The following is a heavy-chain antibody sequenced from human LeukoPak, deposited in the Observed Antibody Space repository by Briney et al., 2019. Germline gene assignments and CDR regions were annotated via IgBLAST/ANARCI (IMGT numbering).Heavy chain of an antibody. Sequence: ASVKVSCKASGYTFISNRISWVRLAPGQGLEWMGWISGYNGNTNYAQKLQGRVTMTTDTSTSTAYMQLRSLGSDDTAVYYCARVCAMAAVPFDCWGQGTLVTVSS. V-gene: IGHV1-18*01. CDR2: ISGYNGNT. J-gene: IGHJ4*02. CDR3: ARVCAMAAVPFDC. CDR1: GYTFISNR. D-gene: IGHD6-13*01.